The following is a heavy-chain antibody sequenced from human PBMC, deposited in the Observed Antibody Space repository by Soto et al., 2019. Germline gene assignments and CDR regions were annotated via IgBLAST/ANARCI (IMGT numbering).Heavy chain of an antibody. Sequence: GASVKVSCKASGGTFSSYAISWVRQAPGQGLEWMGGIVPLFGTAKYAQKFQGRPTITADESTSTAYMELSSLRFEDTAVYYCARGVVVVAASQLGWFDPWGQGTLVTVSS. V-gene: IGHV1-69*13. J-gene: IGHJ5*02. D-gene: IGHD2-15*01. CDR3: ARGVVVVAASQLGWFDP. CDR1: GGTFSSYA. CDR2: IVPLFGTA.